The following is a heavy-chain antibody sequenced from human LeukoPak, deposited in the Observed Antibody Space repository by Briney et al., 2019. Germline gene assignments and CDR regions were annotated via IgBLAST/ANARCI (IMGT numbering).Heavy chain of an antibody. Sequence: GGSLRLSCAASGFSFSASWMTWVRQAPGKGLEWVSNMNPDGSAKYYVDSVKGRFTTYRDNAQSSVFLEMNSLRADDTAVYYCARDPYHGALDIWGQGTMVTVSS. D-gene: IGHD1-14*01. J-gene: IGHJ3*02. V-gene: IGHV3-7*01. CDR1: GFSFSASW. CDR2: MNPDGSAK. CDR3: ARDPYHGALDI.